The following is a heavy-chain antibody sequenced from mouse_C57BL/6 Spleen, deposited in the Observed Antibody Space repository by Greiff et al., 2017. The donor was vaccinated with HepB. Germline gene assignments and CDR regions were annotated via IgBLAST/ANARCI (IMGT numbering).Heavy chain of an antibody. CDR3: EDYSNFKDY. D-gene: IGHD2-5*01. CDR2: IYPANGNT. J-gene: IGHJ4*01. Sequence: LVESVAELVRPGASVKLSCTASGFNFTNSYMHWVKQRPEQGLEWIGRIYPANGNTNYAPKFQGKATITADTSSNTAYLQLSSLTSEDTAIYYGEDYSNFKDYWGKGTSVTVSS. CDR1: GFNFTNSY. V-gene: IGHV14-3*01.